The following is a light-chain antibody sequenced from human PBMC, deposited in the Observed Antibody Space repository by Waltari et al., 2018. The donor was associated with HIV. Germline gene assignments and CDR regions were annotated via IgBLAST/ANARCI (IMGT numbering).Light chain of an antibody. V-gene: IGKV4-1*01. Sequence: DIVMTQSPDSLAVSLGERATINCTSSQSVLASSANQHYLAWYHQRPGQPPTLLIYLASSRESGVPDRFSVSGSGTDFALTISSLQAEDVAVYYCQQYFLTPFTFGGGTKVEIK. CDR1: QSVLASSANQHY. CDR3: QQYFLTPFT. CDR2: LAS. J-gene: IGKJ4*01.